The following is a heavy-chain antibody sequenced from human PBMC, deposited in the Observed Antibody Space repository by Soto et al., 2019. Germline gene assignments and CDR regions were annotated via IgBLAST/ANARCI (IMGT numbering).Heavy chain of an antibody. CDR2: IIPIFGTA. D-gene: IGHD6-19*01. CDR3: ARVRYSSGWFSFDY. CDR1: GGTFSSYA. V-gene: IGHV1-69*13. J-gene: IGHJ4*02. Sequence: GASVKVSCKASGGTFSSYAISWVRQAPGQGLEWMGGIIPIFGTANYAQKFQGRVTITADESTSTAYMELSSLRSEDTAVYYCARVRYSSGWFSFDYWGQGTLVTVSS.